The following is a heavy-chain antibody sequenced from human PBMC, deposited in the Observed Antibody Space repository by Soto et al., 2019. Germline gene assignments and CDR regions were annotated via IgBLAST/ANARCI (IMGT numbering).Heavy chain of an antibody. Sequence: GASVKVSCKASGYTFTTYAMHWVRQAPGQRLEWMGWINPENANTKYSQKFQGRVTITSDTSANTAYMELSSLRSEDTAVYYCARDILALLIIGVSDFWGQGTLVTVSS. CDR3: ARDILALLIIGVSDF. CDR2: INPENANT. J-gene: IGHJ4*02. D-gene: IGHD3-9*01. V-gene: IGHV1-3*01. CDR1: GYTFTTYA.